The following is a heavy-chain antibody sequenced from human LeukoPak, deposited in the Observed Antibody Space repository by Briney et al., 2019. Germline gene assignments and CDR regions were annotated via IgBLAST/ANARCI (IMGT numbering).Heavy chain of an antibody. CDR2: VWYDESLK. Sequence: GGSLRLSCAASGFTFSTYGMHWVRQAPGRGLEWVAVVWYDESLKYYADSVKGRFTISRDNSKNTLFLQLNSLRAEDTAVYYCATYLGYCTSSNCPYFYMDVWGTGTTVIVSS. CDR3: ATYLGYCTSSNCPYFYMDV. J-gene: IGHJ6*03. D-gene: IGHD2-2*03. V-gene: IGHV3-33*01. CDR1: GFTFSTYG.